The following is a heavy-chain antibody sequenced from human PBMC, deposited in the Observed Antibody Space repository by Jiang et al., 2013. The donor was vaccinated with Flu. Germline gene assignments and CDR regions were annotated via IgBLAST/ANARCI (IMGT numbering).Heavy chain of an antibody. Sequence: QLLESGGGLVQPGGSLRLSCAASGFTVSGNYMTWVRQSPGKGLEWVSVIDSGDRTYYADSVRGRFTISRHNSKNTVFLEMKSLRVEDSAVYFCARERYYDASGYYYYYYGMDVWGQGTTVTVSS. V-gene: IGHV3-53*04. CDR2: IDSGDRT. J-gene: IGHJ6*02. D-gene: IGHD3-22*01. CDR1: GFTVSGNY. CDR3: ARERYYDASGYYYYYYGMDV.